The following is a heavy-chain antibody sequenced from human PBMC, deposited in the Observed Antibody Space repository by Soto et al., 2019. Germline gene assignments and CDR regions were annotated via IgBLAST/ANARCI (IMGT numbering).Heavy chain of an antibody. Sequence: LSLTCTVSGGSMTKYYWSWIRQRAGKGLEWIGRIYTSGSTNYNPSLKSRVTMSIDTSNKHFSLSLKSVTAADTAVYYCARTVGAAYYFDFWGQGALVTVSS. D-gene: IGHD1-26*01. CDR2: IYTSGST. V-gene: IGHV4-4*07. J-gene: IGHJ4*02. CDR3: ARTVGAAYYFDF. CDR1: GGSMTKYY.